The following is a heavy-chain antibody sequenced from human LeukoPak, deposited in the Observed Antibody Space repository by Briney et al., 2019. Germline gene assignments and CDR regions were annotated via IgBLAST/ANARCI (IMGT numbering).Heavy chain of an antibody. CDR3: ARDRYYGSGTNYYYYGMDV. Sequence: ASVKVSCEASGYTFTSYGISWVRQAPGQRLEWMGWISAYNGNTNYAQKLQGRVTMTTDTSTSTAYMELRSLRSDDTAVYYCARDRYYGSGTNYYYYGMDVWGQGTTVTVSS. CDR2: ISAYNGNT. J-gene: IGHJ6*02. CDR1: GYTFTSYG. D-gene: IGHD3-10*01. V-gene: IGHV1-18*01.